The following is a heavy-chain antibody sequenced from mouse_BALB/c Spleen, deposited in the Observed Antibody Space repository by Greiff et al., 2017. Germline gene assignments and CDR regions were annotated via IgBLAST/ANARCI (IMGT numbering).Heavy chain of an antibody. CDR3: ARDIEIYYGNLFAY. V-gene: IGHV7-3*02. CDR1: GFTFTDYY. D-gene: IGHD2-1*01. CDR2: IRNKANGYTT. Sequence: DVKLVESGGGLVQPGGSLRLSCATSGFTFTDYYMSWVRQPPGKALEWLGFIRNKANGYTTEYSASVKGRFTISRDNSQSILYLQMNTLRAEDSATYYCARDIEIYYGNLFAYWGQGTLVTVSA. J-gene: IGHJ3*01.